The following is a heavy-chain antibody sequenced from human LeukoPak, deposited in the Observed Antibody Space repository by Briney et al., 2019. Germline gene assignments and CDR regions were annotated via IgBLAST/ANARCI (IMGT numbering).Heavy chain of an antibody. Sequence: SETLSLTCAVYGGSFSGYYWSWIRQPPGKGLEWIGEINHSGSTNYNPSLKSRVTISVDTSKNQFSLKLSSVTAADTAVYYCAVGYCSGGSCPQHFDYWGPRTLVTVSS. V-gene: IGHV4-34*01. J-gene: IGHJ4*02. CDR3: AVGYCSGGSCPQHFDY. CDR2: INHSGST. CDR1: GGSFSGYY. D-gene: IGHD2-15*01.